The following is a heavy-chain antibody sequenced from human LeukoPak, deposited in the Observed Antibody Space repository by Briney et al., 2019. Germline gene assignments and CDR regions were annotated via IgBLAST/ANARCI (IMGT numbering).Heavy chain of an antibody. CDR1: GFSISSGYY. CDR3: AREVERRIVN. Sequence: SETLSLTCAVSGFSISSGYYWGWIRQPPGKGLECIGNIHPSGTTFFNSSLNSRVTMSIDTSKNQFSLKLTSVTAADTAVYYCAREVERRIVNWGQGILVTVSS. V-gene: IGHV4-38-2*02. CDR2: IHPSGTT. J-gene: IGHJ4*02. D-gene: IGHD1-1*01.